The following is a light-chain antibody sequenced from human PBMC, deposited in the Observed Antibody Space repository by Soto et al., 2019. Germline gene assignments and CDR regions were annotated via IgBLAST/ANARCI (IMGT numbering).Light chain of an antibody. V-gene: IGLV2-14*01. CDR2: DVS. CDR3: GSYTTSSNYV. Sequence: QSVLTQPASVSGSAGQSITISCTGTSSDIDAYNYVSWYQQHPGKAPKLMIYDVSNRPSGISNRFSGSKSGNTASLTISGLQAEDEADYYCGSYTTSSNYVFGTGTKVTVL. CDR1: SSDIDAYNY. J-gene: IGLJ1*01.